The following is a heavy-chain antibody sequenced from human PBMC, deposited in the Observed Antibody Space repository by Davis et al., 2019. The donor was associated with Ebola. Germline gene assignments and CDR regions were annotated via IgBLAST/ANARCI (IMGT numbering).Heavy chain of an antibody. CDR3: ASRQLELTDGDWYFDL. D-gene: IGHD1-1*01. Sequence: ASVKVSCKASGYTFTSYGISWVRQAPGQGLEWMGWISAYNGNTNYAQKLQGRVTMTTDTSTSTAYMELRSLRSDDTAVYYCASRQLELTDGDWYFDLWGRGTLVTVSS. J-gene: IGHJ2*01. CDR2: ISAYNGNT. V-gene: IGHV1-18*01. CDR1: GYTFTSYG.